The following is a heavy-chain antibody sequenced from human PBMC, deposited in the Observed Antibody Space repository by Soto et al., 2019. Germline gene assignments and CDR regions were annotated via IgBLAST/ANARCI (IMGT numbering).Heavy chain of an antibody. J-gene: IGHJ4*02. CDR3: AKSVILVVIPAPGHDY. CDR1: GFSFSSYA. V-gene: IGHV3-23*01. D-gene: IGHD3-22*01. Sequence: GGSLRLSCAASGFSFSSYAMSWVRQAPGKGLEWVSGISGRDGTTYYTDSVKGRFTISRDNSKNTLYLQMNMLSAEDTAVYYCAKSVILVVIPAPGHDYWGQGTLVTVSS. CDR2: ISGRDGTT.